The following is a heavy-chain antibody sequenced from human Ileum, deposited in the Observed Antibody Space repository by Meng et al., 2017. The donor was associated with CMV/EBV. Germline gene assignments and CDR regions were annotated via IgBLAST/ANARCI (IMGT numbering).Heavy chain of an antibody. CDR3: VRESQQVVVYFEH. V-gene: IGHV1-18*01. Sequence: ASVKVSCKASGYNFVDYGITWVRQAPGRGLEWMGWISAYYGSTHFAQNFQGRVTLTRDTSTTTAYMELRTLTSDDTAVYYCVRESQQVVVYFEHWGQGTLVTVS. J-gene: IGHJ1*01. CDR2: ISAYYGST. D-gene: IGHD6-6*01. CDR1: GYNFVDYG.